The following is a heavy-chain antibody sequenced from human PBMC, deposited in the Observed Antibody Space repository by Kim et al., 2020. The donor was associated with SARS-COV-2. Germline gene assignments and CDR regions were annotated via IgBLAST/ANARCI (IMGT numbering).Heavy chain of an antibody. CDR3: ARGDDFPGWYAFDI. D-gene: IGHD1-1*01. V-gene: IGHV4-39*07. J-gene: IGHJ3*02. Sequence: NPSLKRRVTISVDPSENQFSLKMGSVTAADTAVYYCARGDDFPGWYAFDIWGQGTMVTVSS.